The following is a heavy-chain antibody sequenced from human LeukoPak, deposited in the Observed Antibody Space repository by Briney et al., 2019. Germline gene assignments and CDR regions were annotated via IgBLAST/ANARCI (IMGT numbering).Heavy chain of an antibody. CDR2: ISYDGSNK. CDR3: ARQRGLYYYGSGSLIGHDAFDI. V-gene: IGHV3-30-3*01. Sequence: GRSLRLSCAASGFTFSSYAMHWVRQAPGKGLEWVAVISYDGSNKYYADSVKGRFTISRDNSKNTLYLQMNSLRAEDTAVYYCARQRGLYYYGSGSLIGHDAFDIWGQGTMVTVSS. CDR1: GFTFSSYA. J-gene: IGHJ3*02. D-gene: IGHD3-10*01.